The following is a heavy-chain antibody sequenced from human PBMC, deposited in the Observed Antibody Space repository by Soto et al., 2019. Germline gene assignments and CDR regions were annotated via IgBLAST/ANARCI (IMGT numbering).Heavy chain of an antibody. V-gene: IGHV3-23*01. D-gene: IGHD3-10*01. CDR2: ISGSGGST. CDR3: AKRSGYYGSGSYPGYYYGMDV. J-gene: IGHJ6*02. CDR1: GFTFSSYA. Sequence: GGSLRLSCAASGFTFSSYAMSWGRQAPGKGLEWGSAISGSGGSTYYADSGKGRFTISRDNSKNTLDRQMNSLRAEDTAVYYCAKRSGYYGSGSYPGYYYGMDVWGQGTTVTVSS.